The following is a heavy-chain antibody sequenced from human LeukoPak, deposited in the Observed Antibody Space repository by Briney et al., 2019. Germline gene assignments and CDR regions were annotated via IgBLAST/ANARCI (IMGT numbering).Heavy chain of an antibody. V-gene: IGHV3-7*01. Sequence: GGSLRLSCAASGFTFSTYWMSWVRQAPGKGLEWVANIKEDGSEKYYGDSVEGRFTISRDNAENSLYLQMNSLRAEDTAVYYCARDSSGYQWGQGTLVTVSS. CDR2: IKEDGSEK. D-gene: IGHD3-22*01. CDR1: GFTFSTYW. J-gene: IGHJ4*02. CDR3: ARDSSGYQ.